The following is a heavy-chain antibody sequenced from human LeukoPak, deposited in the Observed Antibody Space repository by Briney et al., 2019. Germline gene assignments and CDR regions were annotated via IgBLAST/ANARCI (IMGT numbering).Heavy chain of an antibody. J-gene: IGHJ4*02. CDR3: ARQGRGYGGDSDY. D-gene: IGHD4-23*01. V-gene: IGHV4-59*08. Sequence: IPSETLSLTCTVSGGSISSYYWTWNRQPPGKGLEWIGYIYYSGSTNYNPSLKSRVTISVDTSKNQFSLKLSSVTAADTAVYYCARQGRGYGGDSDYWGQGTLVTVSS. CDR1: GGSISSYY. CDR2: IYYSGST.